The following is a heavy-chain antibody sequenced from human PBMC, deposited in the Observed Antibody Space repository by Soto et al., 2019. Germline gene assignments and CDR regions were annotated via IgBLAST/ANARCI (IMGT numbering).Heavy chain of an antibody. Sequence: ASVKVSCKASGYTFTGYYMHWVRQAPGQGLEWMGWINPNSGGTNYAQKFQGRVTMTRDTSISTAYMELSRLRSDDTAVYYCARGGDTYXYDSSGYYIGFYYGMDVWGQGTTVTVSS. CDR2: INPNSGGT. D-gene: IGHD3-22*01. V-gene: IGHV1-2*02. J-gene: IGHJ6*02. CDR1: GYTFTGYY. CDR3: ARGGDTYXYDSSGYYIGFYYGMDV.